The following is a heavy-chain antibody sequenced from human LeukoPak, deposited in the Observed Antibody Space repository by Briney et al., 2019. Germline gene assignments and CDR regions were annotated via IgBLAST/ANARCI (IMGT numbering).Heavy chain of an antibody. Sequence: GGSLRLSCAASGFTFSSYGMHWVRQAPGKGLEWLAVIWYDGSNKYYADSVKGRFTISRDNSKNTLYLQMNSLRAEDTAVYYCARDGGGYYFDYWGQGTLVTVSS. CDR2: IWYDGSNK. D-gene: IGHD4-23*01. CDR1: GFTFSSYG. V-gene: IGHV3-33*01. J-gene: IGHJ4*02. CDR3: ARDGGGYYFDY.